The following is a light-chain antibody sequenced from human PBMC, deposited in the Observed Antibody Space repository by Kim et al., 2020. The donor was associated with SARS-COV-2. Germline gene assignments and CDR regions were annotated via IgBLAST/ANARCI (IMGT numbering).Light chain of an antibody. V-gene: IGLV3-21*04. J-gene: IGLJ3*02. CDR3: QVWDSSSDHRV. CDR1: NIGSKS. Sequence: SYELTQPPSVSVAPGKTARITCGGNNIGSKSVHWYQQQPGQAPVLVIYYDSDRPSGIPERFSVSNSGNTATLTITRVEAGDEADYYCQVWDSSSDHRVF. CDR2: YDS.